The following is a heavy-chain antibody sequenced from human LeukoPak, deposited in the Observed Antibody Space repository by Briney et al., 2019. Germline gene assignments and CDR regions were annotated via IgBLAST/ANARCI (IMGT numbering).Heavy chain of an antibody. Sequence: SETLSLTCTVSGGSISSYYWSWIRQPAGKGLEWIGRIYTSGSTNYNPSLKSRVTISVDRSKNQFSLKLSSVTAADTAVYYCARDRDYYDSSGYYRGYDYWGQGTLVTVSS. D-gene: IGHD3-22*01. CDR1: GGSISSYY. V-gene: IGHV4-4*07. J-gene: IGHJ4*02. CDR3: ARDRDYYDSSGYYRGYDY. CDR2: IYTSGST.